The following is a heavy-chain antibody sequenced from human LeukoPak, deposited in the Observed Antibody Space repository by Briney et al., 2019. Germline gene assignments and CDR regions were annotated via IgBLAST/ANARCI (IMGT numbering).Heavy chain of an antibody. CDR2: ISGSGDAT. D-gene: IGHD6-13*01. CDR3: AVQRTLWQQVLDH. CDR1: GFTFSSYA. V-gene: IGHV3-23*01. J-gene: IGHJ4*02. Sequence: GGSLRLSCAASGFTFSSYAMTWVRQAPAKGMEWVSTISGSGDATYYADSVKGRFTISRDNSKNTLSLQMNSLRAEDTAVYYCAVQRTLWQQVLDHWGQGTLVTVSS.